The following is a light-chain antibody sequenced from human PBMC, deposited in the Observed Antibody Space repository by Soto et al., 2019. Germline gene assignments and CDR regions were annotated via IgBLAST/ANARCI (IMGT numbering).Light chain of an antibody. J-gene: IGKJ3*01. Sequence: EIVMTQSPATLSVSPGERATLSYRASQSVSSNLAWYQQKPGQAPRLLIYGASTRATGIQARFSGSGSGTEFTLTISSLQSEDFAVYYCQQYNNWPPLFTFGPGTKVDIK. CDR3: QQYNNWPPLFT. CDR2: GAS. V-gene: IGKV3-15*01. CDR1: QSVSSN.